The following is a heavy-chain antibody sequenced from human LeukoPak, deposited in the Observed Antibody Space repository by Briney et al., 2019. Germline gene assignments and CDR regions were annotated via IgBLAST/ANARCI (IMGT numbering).Heavy chain of an antibody. V-gene: IGHV3-23*01. CDR1: GFTFSNYA. Sequence: SGGSLRLSCAASGFTFSNYAMSWVRQAPGKGLEWVSAITGSGGNTYYADSVKDRFTISRDNSKNTVFLQMNSLRAEDTAVYYCAKWGDYDVLTGYYVSDYWGQGTLVTVSS. D-gene: IGHD3-9*01. J-gene: IGHJ4*02. CDR2: ITGSGGNT. CDR3: AKWGDYDVLTGYYVSDY.